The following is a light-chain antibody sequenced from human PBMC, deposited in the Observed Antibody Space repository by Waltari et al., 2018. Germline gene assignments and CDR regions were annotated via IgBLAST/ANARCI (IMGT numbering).Light chain of an antibody. Sequence: IVLTQSPGTLSLSPGERSTLSCRASQSVSSSYLAWYQQKPGQAPRLLIYGSSNRATGIPDRFSGSGSGTDFTLTITRLGPEDFAVYYCQQYGSTFDQGTKVEIK. CDR3: QQYGST. J-gene: IGKJ1*01. CDR1: QSVSSSY. V-gene: IGKV3-20*01. CDR2: GSS.